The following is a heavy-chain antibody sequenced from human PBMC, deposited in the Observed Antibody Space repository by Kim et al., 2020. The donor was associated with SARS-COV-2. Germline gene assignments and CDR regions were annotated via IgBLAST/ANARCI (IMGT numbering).Heavy chain of an antibody. CDR1: GFTFSDYY. V-gene: IGHV3-11*06. CDR2: ISSSSSYT. Sequence: GGSLRLSCVASGFTFSDYYMSWIRQAPGKGLEWVSYISSSSSYTNYADSVKGRFTISRDNAKNSLYLQMNSLRAEDTAVYYCASVLSGATHGVYFDYWGQGTLVTVSS. CDR3: ASVLSGATHGVYFDY. D-gene: IGHD1-26*01. J-gene: IGHJ4*02.